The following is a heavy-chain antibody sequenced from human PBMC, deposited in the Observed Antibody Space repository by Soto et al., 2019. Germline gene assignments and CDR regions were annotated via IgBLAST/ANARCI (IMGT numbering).Heavy chain of an antibody. CDR2: MSGSSSTT. J-gene: IGHJ4*02. CDR3: AKNQERELPRVIDF. D-gene: IGHD1-7*01. V-gene: IGHV3-23*01. CDR1: GLTFSNYA. Sequence: GGSLRLSCATSGLTFSNYAMSWVREAPGGGLEWVSSMSGSSSTTYYADSVRGRFTISRDRSKNTLYLQMSSLRAEDTALYYCAKNQERELPRVIDFWGQGTLVTVSS.